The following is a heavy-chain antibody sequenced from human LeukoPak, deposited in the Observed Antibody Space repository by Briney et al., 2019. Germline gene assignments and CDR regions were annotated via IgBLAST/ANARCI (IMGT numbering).Heavy chain of an antibody. CDR1: AGSISSYY. CDR3: ARGLVVVTAIPYWFDP. D-gene: IGHD2-21*02. J-gene: IGHJ5*02. Sequence: SETLSLTCTVSAGSISSYYWSWIRQPPGKGLEWIGEINHSGSTNYNPSLKSRVTISVDTSKNQFSLKLSSVTAADTAVYYCARGLVVVTAIPYWFDPWGQGTLVTVSS. V-gene: IGHV4-34*01. CDR2: INHSGST.